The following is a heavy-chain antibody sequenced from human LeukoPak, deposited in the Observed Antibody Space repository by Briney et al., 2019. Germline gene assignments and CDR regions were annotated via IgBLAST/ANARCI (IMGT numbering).Heavy chain of an antibody. D-gene: IGHD6-13*01. Sequence: GGSLRLSCAASGFTVSSNYMSWVRQAPGKGLGWVSVIYSDGSTYYADSVKGRFTISRDNSKNTLYLQMSSLRAEDTAVYYCVKSIAAAEAVFDYWGQGTLVTVSS. J-gene: IGHJ4*02. CDR2: IYSDGST. CDR3: VKSIAAAEAVFDY. CDR1: GFTVSSNY. V-gene: IGHV3-53*05.